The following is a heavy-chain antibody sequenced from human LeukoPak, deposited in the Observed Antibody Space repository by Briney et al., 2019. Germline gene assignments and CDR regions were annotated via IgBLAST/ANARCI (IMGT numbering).Heavy chain of an antibody. D-gene: IGHD3-22*01. Sequence: SETLSLTCAVYGGSISSYCWSWIRQPPGKGLEWIGYIYYSGSTNYNPSLKSRVTISVDTSRNQFSLKLSSVTAADTAVYYCARGRSVVITYEYFDYWGQGTLVTVSS. CDR2: IYYSGST. CDR1: GGSISSYC. J-gene: IGHJ4*02. V-gene: IGHV4-59*01. CDR3: ARGRSVVITYEYFDY.